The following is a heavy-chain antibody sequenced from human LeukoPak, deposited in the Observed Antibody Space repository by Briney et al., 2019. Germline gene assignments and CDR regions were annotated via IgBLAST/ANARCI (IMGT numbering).Heavy chain of an antibody. CDR3: ARHLSYYDSSGYYYDGD. Sequence: PSETLSLTCAVYGGSFSGYYWSWIRQPPGKGLEWIGEINHSGSTNYNPSLKSRVTISVDTSKNQFSLKLSSVTAADTAVYYCARHLSYYDSSGYYYDGDWGQGTLVTVSS. CDR1: GGSFSGYY. D-gene: IGHD3-22*01. V-gene: IGHV4-34*01. J-gene: IGHJ4*02. CDR2: INHSGST.